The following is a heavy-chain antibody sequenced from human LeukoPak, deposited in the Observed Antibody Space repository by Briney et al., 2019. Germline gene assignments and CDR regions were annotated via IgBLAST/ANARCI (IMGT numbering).Heavy chain of an antibody. V-gene: IGHV3-48*02. Sequence: GGSLRLSCAASGFTFNTYSMNWVRQAPGKGLEWVSHISSSSSTIYYADSVKGRFTISRDSAKNSLYLQMNSLRDEDTAVYYCARGYSALDYWGQGTLVTVSS. CDR3: ARGYSALDY. J-gene: IGHJ4*02. CDR2: ISSSSSTI. D-gene: IGHD6-13*01. CDR1: GFTFNTYS.